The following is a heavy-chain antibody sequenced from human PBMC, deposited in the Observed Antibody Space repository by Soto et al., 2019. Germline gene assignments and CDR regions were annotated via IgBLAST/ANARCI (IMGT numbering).Heavy chain of an antibody. J-gene: IGHJ6*02. CDR3: TTGGEGSSSYYGGYYYYGMDV. CDR1: GFTFSNAW. CDR2: IKSKADGGTT. Sequence: GGSLRLSCAASGFTFSNAWMNWVRQAPGKGLEWVGRIKSKADGGTTNYAAPVKGRFIILRDDSKNMLYLQMNSLKTEDTAVYYCTTGGEGSSSYYGGYYYYGMDVWGQGTTVTVSS. D-gene: IGHD6-6*01. V-gene: IGHV3-15*07.